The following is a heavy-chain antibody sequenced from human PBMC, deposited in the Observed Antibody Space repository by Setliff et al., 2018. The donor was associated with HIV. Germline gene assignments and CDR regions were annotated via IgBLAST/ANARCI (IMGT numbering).Heavy chain of an antibody. CDR1: GDSISSYY. Sequence: SETLSLTCTVSGDSISSYYWTWIRQPPGKGLEWIGYIYNSASTSYNPSLKSRVTISVDTSKNQFSLKLRSVTAADTAVYYCEVAGQWGQGTLVTVSS. J-gene: IGHJ4*02. V-gene: IGHV4-4*09. CDR2: IYNSAST. CDR3: EVAGQ. D-gene: IGHD6-19*01.